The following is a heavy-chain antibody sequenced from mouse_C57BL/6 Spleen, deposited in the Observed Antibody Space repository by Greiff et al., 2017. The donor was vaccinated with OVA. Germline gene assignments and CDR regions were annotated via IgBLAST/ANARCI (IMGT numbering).Heavy chain of an antibody. CDR1: GYSITSGYY. J-gene: IGHJ2*01. CDR3: ARDDYGPYFDY. V-gene: IGHV3-6*01. CDR2: ISYDGSN. Sequence: EVKLMESGPGLVKPSQSLTLTCSVTGYSITSGYYWNWIRQFPGNKLEWMGYISYDGSNNYNPSLKNRISITRYTSKNQFFLKLNSVTTEDTATYYCARDDYGPYFDYWGQGTTLTVSS. D-gene: IGHD1-1*01.